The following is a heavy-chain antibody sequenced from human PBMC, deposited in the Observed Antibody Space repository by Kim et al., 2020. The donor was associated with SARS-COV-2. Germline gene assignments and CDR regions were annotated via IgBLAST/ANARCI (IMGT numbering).Heavy chain of an antibody. V-gene: IGHV3-23*01. J-gene: IGHJ3*02. Sequence: DSVKGRFTISRDNSKNTLYLQMNSLRAADTAVYYCAKDRGGSYSFDAFDIWGQGTMVTVSS. D-gene: IGHD1-26*01. CDR3: AKDRGGSYSFDAFDI.